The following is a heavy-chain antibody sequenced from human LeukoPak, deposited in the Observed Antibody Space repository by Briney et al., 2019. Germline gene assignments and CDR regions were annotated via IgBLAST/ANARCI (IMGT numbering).Heavy chain of an antibody. V-gene: IGHV1-2*02. CDR1: GYTFSGYY. CDR3: ARDRGPSGYFDY. CDR2: INPNSGGT. Sequence: ASVKVSCKASGYTFSGYYMHWVRQAPGQGLEWMGWINPNSGGTNYAQKFQGRVTMTRDTSISTAYMELSRLRSHDTAVYYCARDRGPSGYFDYWGQGTLVTVSS. D-gene: IGHD3/OR15-3a*01. J-gene: IGHJ4*02.